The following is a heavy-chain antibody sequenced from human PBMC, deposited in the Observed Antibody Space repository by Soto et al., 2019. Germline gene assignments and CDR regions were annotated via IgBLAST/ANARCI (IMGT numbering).Heavy chain of an antibody. V-gene: IGHV3-23*05. CDR1: GFTFSTYA. Sequence: GGSLRLSCAVSGFTFSTYAMSWVRQAPGKGLEWVSTIDNSGGITYYADSVKGRFTISRDNSKNTLHLQMNSLRAEDTAVYYCAKGGYNYGFLFDCWGQGTLVTVS. CDR3: AKGGYNYGFLFDC. J-gene: IGHJ4*02. CDR2: IDNSGGIT. D-gene: IGHD5-18*01.